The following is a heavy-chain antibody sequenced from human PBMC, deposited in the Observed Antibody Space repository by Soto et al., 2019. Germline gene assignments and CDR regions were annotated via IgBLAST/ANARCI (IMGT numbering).Heavy chain of an antibody. V-gene: IGHV2-5*02. Sequence: QITLKESCPTLVKPTQTLTLTCTISGFSLSTIGGGVGWFRQPPGKALEWLALTYWDDDKRYSPSLNNRLTIIKDTSKNQVVLSITNMAPVDTATYYCARRSSDFDVSWFDPWGQGIRVTVSS. CDR2: TYWDDDK. CDR1: GFSLSTIGGG. D-gene: IGHD5-12*01. CDR3: ARRSSDFDVSWFDP. J-gene: IGHJ5*02.